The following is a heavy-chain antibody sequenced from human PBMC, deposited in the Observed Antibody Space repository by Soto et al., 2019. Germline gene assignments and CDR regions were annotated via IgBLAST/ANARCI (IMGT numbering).Heavy chain of an antibody. CDR1: GGSISSSSYY. J-gene: IGHJ4*02. D-gene: IGHD4-17*01. CDR3: ASLYGDLYFDY. Sequence: QLQLQESGPGLVKPSETLSLTCTVSGGSISSSSYYWGWIRQPPGKGLEWIGSIYYSGSTYYNPSLKSRVTISVDTSKNQFSLKLSSVTAADTAVYYCASLYGDLYFDYWGQGTLVTVSS. V-gene: IGHV4-39*01. CDR2: IYYSGST.